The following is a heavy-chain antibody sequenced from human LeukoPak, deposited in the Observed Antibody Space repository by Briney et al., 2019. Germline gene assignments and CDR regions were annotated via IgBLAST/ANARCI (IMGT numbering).Heavy chain of an antibody. CDR3: GRRAITMVGGFPPGGWFDP. CDR1: GGSISSSSYY. CDR2: IYYSGST. Sequence: PSETLSLTCTVSGGSISSSSYYWDWIRQPPGKGLEWIGSIYYSGSTYYNPSLKSRVTISVDTSKNQFSLKLSSVTAADTAVYYWGRRAITMVGGFPPGGWFDPWGQGTLVTVSS. D-gene: IGHD3-10*01. J-gene: IGHJ5*02. V-gene: IGHV4-39*01.